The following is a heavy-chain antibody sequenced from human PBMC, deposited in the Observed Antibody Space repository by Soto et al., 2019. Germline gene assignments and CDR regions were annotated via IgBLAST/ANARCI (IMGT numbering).Heavy chain of an antibody. V-gene: IGHV3-73*01. CDR2: IRSKAKSYAT. D-gene: IGHD2-15*01. J-gene: IGHJ6*02. Sequence: PGGSLRLSCAASGFTFSGSAMHWVRQASGKGLEWVGRIRSKAKSYATAYAASVKGRFTISRDDSKKTAYLQMNSLKTEDTAVYYCNRHSDGYCSGGSCYSGYYYYYYGRDVWGQGTTVTVSS. CDR3: NRHSDGYCSGGSCYSGYYYYYYGRDV. CDR1: GFTFSGSA.